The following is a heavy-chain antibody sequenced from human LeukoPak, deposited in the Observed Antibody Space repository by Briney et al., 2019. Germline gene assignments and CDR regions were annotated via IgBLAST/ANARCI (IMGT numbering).Heavy chain of an antibody. V-gene: IGHV4-39*01. J-gene: IGHJ5*02. CDR3: ARREVVAVNNWFDP. CDR2: IYYSGST. D-gene: IGHD2-15*01. Sequence: SETLSLTCTVSGGSISRSSYYWGWIRQPPGKGLEWIGSIYYSGSTYYNPSLKSRVTISVDTSKNQFSLKLSSVTAADTAVYYCARREVVAVNNWFDPWGQGTLVTVSS. CDR1: GGSISRSSYY.